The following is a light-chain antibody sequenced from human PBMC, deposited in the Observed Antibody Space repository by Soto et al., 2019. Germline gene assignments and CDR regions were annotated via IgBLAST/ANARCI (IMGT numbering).Light chain of an antibody. V-gene: IGKV3-15*01. J-gene: IGKJ1*01. CDR3: QQYNNWPPWT. CDR2: DAS. Sequence: EMVMTQSPATLSVSPGERATLSSRASQSVSSNLAWYQQKPGQAPRLLIYDASTRATGIPARFSGSGSGTEFILTISSLQSEDFAVYYCQQYNNWPPWTFGQGTTVEI. CDR1: QSVSSN.